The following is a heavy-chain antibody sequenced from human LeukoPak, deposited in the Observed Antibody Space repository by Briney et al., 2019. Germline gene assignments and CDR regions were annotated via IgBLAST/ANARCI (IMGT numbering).Heavy chain of an antibody. V-gene: IGHV4-38-2*01. CDR3: ARHRSLDRGTTVLDY. CDR2: FYHSGST. CDR1: GYSISSGYY. D-gene: IGHD1-7*01. Sequence: SETLSLTCAVSGYSISSGYYWGWIRQPPGKGLEWIGSFYHSGSTYYNPSLKSRVTISVDTSKNQFSLKLSSVTAADTAVYYCARHRSLDRGTTVLDYWGQGTLVTVSS. J-gene: IGHJ4*02.